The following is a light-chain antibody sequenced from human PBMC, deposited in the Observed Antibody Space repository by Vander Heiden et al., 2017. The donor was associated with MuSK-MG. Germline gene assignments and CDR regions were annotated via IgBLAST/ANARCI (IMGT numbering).Light chain of an antibody. CDR1: QSIGTS. V-gene: IGKV1-39*01. CDR3: QQSYGAPT. CDR2: DAS. J-gene: IGKJ5*01. Sequence: DIQMTQSPSSLSTSVGDRVTITCRASQSIGTSVNWYQQKPGKVPKLLIYDASGLQSGVPSRFSGSGSGTDFTLTISRLQPEDFATYYCQQSYGAPTFGQGTRLEIE.